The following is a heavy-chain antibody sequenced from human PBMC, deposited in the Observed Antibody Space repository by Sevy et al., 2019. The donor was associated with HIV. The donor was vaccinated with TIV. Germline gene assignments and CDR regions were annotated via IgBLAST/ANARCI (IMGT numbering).Heavy chain of an antibody. D-gene: IGHD1-26*01. CDR2: INPGGGST. V-gene: IGHV1-46*01. CDR1: GYTFTRYY. CDR3: VRFSGAFPMSPVDH. Sequence: ASVKVSCKASGYTFTRYYIHWVRQAPGQGLEWMGVINPGGGSTSHAEKFQGRLNMTRDTSTSTVYMDLSSLRSEDTALYYCVRFSGAFPMSPVDHWGQGTLVTVSS. J-gene: IGHJ4*02.